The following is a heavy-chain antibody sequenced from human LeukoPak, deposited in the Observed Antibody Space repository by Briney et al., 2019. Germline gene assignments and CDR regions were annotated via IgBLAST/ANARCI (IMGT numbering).Heavy chain of an antibody. CDR1: GGSISNGGYY. D-gene: IGHD3-10*01. J-gene: IGHJ6*02. V-gene: IGHV4-31*03. CDR3: ARGGYYFYYAVDV. Sequence: SQTLSLTCTVSGGSISNGGYYWTWIRQHPGKGLEWIGYIYYSGSTYYNPSLKSRVTISMATSKNQFSLKLSSVTAADTAVYYCARGGYYFYYAVDVWGQGTTATVSS. CDR2: IYYSGST.